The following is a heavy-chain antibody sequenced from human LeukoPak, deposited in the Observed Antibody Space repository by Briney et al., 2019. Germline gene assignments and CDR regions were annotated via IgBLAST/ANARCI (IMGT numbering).Heavy chain of an antibody. D-gene: IGHD5-12*01. CDR1: GFTFSSYS. CDR3: ARDKDSGYDRIFDY. V-gene: IGHV3-21*01. CDR2: ISSSSSSI. J-gene: IGHJ4*02. Sequence: PGGSLRLSCAASGFTFSSYSMNWVRQAPGKGLEWVSSISSSSSSIYYADSVKGRFTISRDSAKNSLYLLMNSLRAEDTAVYYCARDKDSGYDRIFDYWGRGTLVTVSS.